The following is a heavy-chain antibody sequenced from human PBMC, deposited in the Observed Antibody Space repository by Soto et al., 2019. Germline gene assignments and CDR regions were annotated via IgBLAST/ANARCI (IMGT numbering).Heavy chain of an antibody. J-gene: IGHJ5*02. V-gene: IGHV4-30-4*02. Sequence: SDTLSLTFTVFGSAISSNDYDWGWILQPPGKGLEWIGHINYSGSTYYNPSLKSRLTMSMDTSKNQFSLRLTSVTAADTAFYYGARLHGYYHGLRRAWFDPWGQGVVVT. CDR3: ARLHGYYHGLRRAWFDP. CDR1: GSAISSNDYD. D-gene: IGHD5-18*01. CDR2: INYSGST.